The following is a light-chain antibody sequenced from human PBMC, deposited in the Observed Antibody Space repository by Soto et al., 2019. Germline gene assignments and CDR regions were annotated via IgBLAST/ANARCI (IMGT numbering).Light chain of an antibody. CDR2: EVS. CDR1: TSNIGAGYD. V-gene: IGLV1-40*01. CDR3: SSFAGSRVLV. Sequence: QSVLTQPPSVSGALGQRVTISCTGITSNIGAGYDVHWYQLLPGRAPKLIIYEVSDRPSGVSNRFSGSKSGNTASLTISGLQAEDEADYYCSSFAGSRVLVLGGGTKLTVL. J-gene: IGLJ2*01.